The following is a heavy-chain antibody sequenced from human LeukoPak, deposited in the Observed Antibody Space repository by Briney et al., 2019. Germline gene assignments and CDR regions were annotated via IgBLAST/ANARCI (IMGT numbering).Heavy chain of an antibody. CDR3: ARWYSSSRNYFDY. CDR1: GFTVSSNY. CDR2: IYSGGST. D-gene: IGHD6-13*01. V-gene: IGHV3-66*01. J-gene: IGHJ4*02. Sequence: GGSLRLSCAASGFTVSSNYMSWVRQAPGKGLEWVSVIYSGGSTYYADSVKGRFTISRDNSKNTLYLQMNSLRAEDTAVYYCARWYSSSRNYFDYWGQGTLVTVSS.